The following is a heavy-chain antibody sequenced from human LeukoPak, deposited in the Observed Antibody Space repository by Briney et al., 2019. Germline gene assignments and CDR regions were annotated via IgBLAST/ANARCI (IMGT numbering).Heavy chain of an antibody. V-gene: IGHV4-59*01. CDR1: GGSISSYY. Sequence: KPSETLSLTCTVSGGSISSYYWSWIRQPPGKGLEWIGYIYYSGSTNYNPSLKSRVTISVDTSKNQFSLKLSSVTAADTAVYYCARASVVRPIDYWGQGTLVTVSS. CDR2: IYYSGST. D-gene: IGHD3-22*01. CDR3: ARASVVRPIDY. J-gene: IGHJ4*02.